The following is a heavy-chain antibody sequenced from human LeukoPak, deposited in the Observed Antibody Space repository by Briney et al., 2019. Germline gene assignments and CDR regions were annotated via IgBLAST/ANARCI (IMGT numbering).Heavy chain of an antibody. CDR3: ARQALRLPAAGGWFDP. CDR2: IYFSGST. Sequence: SETLSLTCTVSVGSISTYYWSWIRQPPGKGLEWIGYIYFSGSTNSNPSLKSRVTIPIDTSKNQFSLNLSSVTAADTAVYYCARQALRLPAAGGWFDPWGQGTLVTVSS. J-gene: IGHJ5*02. CDR1: VGSISTYY. V-gene: IGHV4-59*08. D-gene: IGHD2-2*01.